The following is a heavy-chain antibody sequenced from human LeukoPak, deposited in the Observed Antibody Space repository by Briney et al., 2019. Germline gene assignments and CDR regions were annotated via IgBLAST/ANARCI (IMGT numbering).Heavy chain of an antibody. CDR2: IYYSGST. CDR3: ARAASDGDYLMDV. D-gene: IGHD4-17*01. CDR1: GGSISSGGYY. Sequence: PSETLSLTCTVSGGSISSGGYYWSWIRQHPGKGLEWIGYIYYSGSTYYNPSLKSRVTISVDTSKNQFPLKLRSVTAADTAVYYCARAASDGDYLMDVWGQGTTVTVSS. V-gene: IGHV4-31*03. J-gene: IGHJ6*02.